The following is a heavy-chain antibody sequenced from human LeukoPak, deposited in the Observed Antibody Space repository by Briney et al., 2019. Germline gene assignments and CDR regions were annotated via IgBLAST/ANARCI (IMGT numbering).Heavy chain of an antibody. D-gene: IGHD6-6*01. CDR2: ISWNSGSI. CDR3: AKDILAARPYYFDY. Sequence: PGRSLRLSCAASGFTFSSYGMHWVRQAPGKGLEWVSGISWNSGSIGYADSVKGRFTISRDNAKNSLYLQMNSLRAEDTALYYCAKDILAARPYYFDYWGQGTLVTVSS. CDR1: GFTFSSYG. J-gene: IGHJ4*02. V-gene: IGHV3-9*01.